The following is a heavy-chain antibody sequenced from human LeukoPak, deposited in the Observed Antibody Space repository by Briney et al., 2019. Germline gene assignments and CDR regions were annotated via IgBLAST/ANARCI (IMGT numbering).Heavy chain of an antibody. D-gene: IGHD3-3*01. CDR1: GYTFTGYY. CDR2: INPNSGGT. J-gene: IGHJ4*02. CDR3: ARDLFYDFWSGSYDY. Sequence: ASVKVSCKASGYTFTGYYMHWVRRAPGQGLEWMGWINPNSGGTNYAQKFQGRVTTTRDTSISTAYMELSRLRSGDTAVYYCARDLFYDFWSGSYDYWGQGTLVTVSS. V-gene: IGHV1-2*02.